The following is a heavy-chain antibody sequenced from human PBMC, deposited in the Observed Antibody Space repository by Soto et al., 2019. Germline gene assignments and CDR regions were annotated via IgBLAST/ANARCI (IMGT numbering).Heavy chain of an antibody. V-gene: IGHV1-69*13. Sequence: SVKPSCKASGSTFSSYAISWLLQAPAQKLEWMGGIIPIFGTANYAQKFQGRVPINAGESTSTAYMELRSVSSEDTAVYYCARHSNYDFWSGYCAPSHGWYYYYMDVWGKGTTVTVSS. CDR3: ARHSNYDFWSGYCAPSHGWYYYYMDV. J-gene: IGHJ6*03. CDR1: GSTFSSYA. D-gene: IGHD3-3*01. CDR2: IIPIFGTA.